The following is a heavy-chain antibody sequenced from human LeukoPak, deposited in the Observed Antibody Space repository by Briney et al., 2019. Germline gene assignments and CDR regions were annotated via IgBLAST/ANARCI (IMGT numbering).Heavy chain of an antibody. CDR1: GFTFSDYY. CDR2: ITSSSYT. D-gene: IGHD3-22*01. CDR3: ARDAGGYYPDY. J-gene: IGHJ4*02. V-gene: IGHV3-11*06. Sequence: GGSLRLSCAASGFTFSDYYMSWIRQAPGKGLEWVSYITSSSYTNYADSVKGRFTISRDNAKNSLYLQMNSLRPEDTAVYYCARDAGGYYPDYWGQGTLVTVSS.